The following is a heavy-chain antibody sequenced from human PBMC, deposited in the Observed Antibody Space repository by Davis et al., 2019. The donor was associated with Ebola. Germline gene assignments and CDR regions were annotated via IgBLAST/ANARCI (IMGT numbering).Heavy chain of an antibody. CDR2: ISSSSSYI. D-gene: IGHD2-15*01. Sequence: GESLKISCAASGFTFSSYSMNWVRQAPGKGLEWVSSISSSSSYIYYADSVKGRFTISRDNAKNSLYLQMNSLRAEDTAVYYCARDQLYCSGGSCYFDYWGQGTLVTVSS. CDR1: GFTFSSYS. J-gene: IGHJ4*02. CDR3: ARDQLYCSGGSCYFDY. V-gene: IGHV3-21*01.